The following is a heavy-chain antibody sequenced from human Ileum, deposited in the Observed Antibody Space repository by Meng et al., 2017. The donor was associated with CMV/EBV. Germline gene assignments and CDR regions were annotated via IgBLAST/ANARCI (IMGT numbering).Heavy chain of an antibody. CDR3: ARDQREGPTYYYDSSGYSHFDY. CDR2: ISYDGSNK. J-gene: IGHJ4*02. Sequence: YAMHWVRQAPGKGLEWVAVISYDGSNKYYADSVKGRFTISRDNSKNTLYLQMNSLRAEDTAEYYCARDQREGPTYYYDSSGYSHFDYWGQGTLVTVSS. D-gene: IGHD3-22*01. V-gene: IGHV3-30*04. CDR1: YA.